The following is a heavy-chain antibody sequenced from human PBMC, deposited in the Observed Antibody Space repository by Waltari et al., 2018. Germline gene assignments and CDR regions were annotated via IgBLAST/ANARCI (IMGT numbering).Heavy chain of an antibody. Sequence: QVQLVQSGAEVKKPGSSVKVSCKASGGTFSSYAISWVRQAPGQGLEWMGGIIPIFGTANYAQKFQGIVTITTDESTSTAYMELSSLRSEDTAVYYCASYLEGAQYCSSTSCTNWGQGTLVIVSS. CDR3: ASYLEGAQYCSSTSCTN. CDR2: IIPIFGTA. CDR1: GGTFSSYA. J-gene: IGHJ4*02. V-gene: IGHV1-69*05. D-gene: IGHD2-2*01.